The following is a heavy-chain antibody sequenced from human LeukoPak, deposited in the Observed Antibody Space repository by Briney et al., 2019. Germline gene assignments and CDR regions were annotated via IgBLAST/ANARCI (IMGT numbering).Heavy chain of an antibody. Sequence: SETLSLSCTVSGASISNSAYYWLWIRQPPGEGLECIGTVHYSGSTFYNPSLKSRVNISVDTSKNQFSLQLSSVTAADAAVYYCARLFFVIDTWGQGTLVTVSS. V-gene: IGHV4-39*01. CDR2: VHYSGST. D-gene: IGHD3-3*01. CDR1: GASISNSAYY. J-gene: IGHJ5*02. CDR3: ARLFFVIDT.